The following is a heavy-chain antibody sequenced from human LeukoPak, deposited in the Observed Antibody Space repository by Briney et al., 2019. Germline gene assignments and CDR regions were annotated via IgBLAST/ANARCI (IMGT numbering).Heavy chain of an antibody. CDR3: ARDSSGFAH. CDR1: GFTFSSYW. Sequence: GGSLRLSCAASGFTFSSYWMHWVRQAPGKGLVWVSRINSDGSSTSYADSMKGRFTISRDNAKNTVYLQMNSVSAEDTAVYYCARDSSGFAHWGQGTLVTVSS. J-gene: IGHJ4*02. CDR2: INSDGSST. D-gene: IGHD6-19*01. V-gene: IGHV3-74*01.